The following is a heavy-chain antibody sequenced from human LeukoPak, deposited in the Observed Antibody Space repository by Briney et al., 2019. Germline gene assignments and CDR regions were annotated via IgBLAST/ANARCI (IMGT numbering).Heavy chain of an antibody. D-gene: IGHD3-10*01. CDR3: AREEGYCGSGSYYYGMDV. J-gene: IGHJ6*02. V-gene: IGHV3-48*03. CDR2: IISSGRSI. Sequence: PGGSLRLSCAASVFTLSSYEMNWVRQAPGEGLERVSYIISSGRSIYDADSVKGRFTISRDNAKNSLYLQMNSLRAEDTAVYYCAREEGYCGSGSYYYGMDVWGQGTTVTVSS. CDR1: VFTLSSYE.